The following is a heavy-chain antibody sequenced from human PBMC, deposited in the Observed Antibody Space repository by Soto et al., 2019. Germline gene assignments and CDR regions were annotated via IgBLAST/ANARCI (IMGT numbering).Heavy chain of an antibody. CDR2: INPSSGAT. CDR1: GYTFSLYY. J-gene: IGHJ5*02. D-gene: IGHD5-12*01. V-gene: IGHV1-2*02. Sequence: QVQVVQSGAEVKKPGASVRVSCETSGYTFSLYYIHWVRQAPGHGVEWLGWINPSSGATNYAQKFQGRVTLTSDTSITAAYMELSSLTSDDTAVYFCVKDDIVVTSSGFLETWGQGTLVTVSS. CDR3: VKDDIVVTSSGFLET.